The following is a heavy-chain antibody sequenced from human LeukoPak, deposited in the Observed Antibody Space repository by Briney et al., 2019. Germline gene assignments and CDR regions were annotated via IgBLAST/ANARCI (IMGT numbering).Heavy chain of an antibody. CDR2: IWYDGSNK. CDR1: GFTFSSYG. CDR3: ARYRSTAMAPIDY. Sequence: GGSLRLSCAASGFTFSSYGMHWVRQAPGKGLEWVAVIWYDGSNKYYADSVKGRFTISRDNSKNTLYLQMNSLRAEGTAVYYCARYRSTAMAPIDYWGQGTLVTVSS. D-gene: IGHD5-18*01. V-gene: IGHV3-33*01. J-gene: IGHJ4*02.